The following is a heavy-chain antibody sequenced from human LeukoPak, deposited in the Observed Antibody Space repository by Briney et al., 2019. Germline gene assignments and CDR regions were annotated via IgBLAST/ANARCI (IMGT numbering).Heavy chain of an antibody. CDR1: GYTFTSYD. V-gene: IGHV1-8*03. Sequence: ASVKVSCKASGYTFTSYDINWVRQATGQGLEWMGWMNPNSGNTGYAQKFQGRVTITRNTSISTAYMELSSLRSEDTAVYYCARTYSNYEGRYYHYYMDVWGKGTTVTVSS. CDR3: ARTYSNYEGRYYHYYMDV. J-gene: IGHJ6*03. CDR2: MNPNSGNT. D-gene: IGHD4-11*01.